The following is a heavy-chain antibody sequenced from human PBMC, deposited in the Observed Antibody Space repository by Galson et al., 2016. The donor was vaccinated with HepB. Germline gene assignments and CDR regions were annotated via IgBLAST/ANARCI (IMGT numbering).Heavy chain of an antibody. CDR1: GGTFSSSA. V-gene: IGHV1-69*13. CDR2: IIPAFGTI. D-gene: IGHD4-23*01. Sequence: SVKVSCTASGGTFSSSAISWVRQVPGQGLEWMGGIIPAFGTINYAPKFQGRVTITADESTNTANMEPISLTSEDKAVYYCPKGRTASGGNGNYYYYGMDVWGQGTTVTVSS. J-gene: IGHJ6*02. CDR3: PKGRTASGGNGNYYYYGMDV.